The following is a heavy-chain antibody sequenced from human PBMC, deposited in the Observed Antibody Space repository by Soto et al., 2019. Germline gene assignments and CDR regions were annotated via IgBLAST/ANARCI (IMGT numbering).Heavy chain of an antibody. Sequence: GGSLRLSCAASGFTFSSYSMNWVRQAPGKGLEWVSYISSSSSTIYYADSVKGRFTISRDNAKNSLYLQMNSLRAEDTAVYYCARARYCSGGSCYSGYFQHWGQGILVTVSS. CDR1: GFTFSSYS. J-gene: IGHJ1*01. V-gene: IGHV3-48*01. D-gene: IGHD2-15*01. CDR3: ARARYCSGGSCYSGYFQH. CDR2: ISSSSSTI.